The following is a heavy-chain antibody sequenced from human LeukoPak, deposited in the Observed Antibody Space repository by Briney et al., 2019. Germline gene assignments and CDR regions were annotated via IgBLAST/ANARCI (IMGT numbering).Heavy chain of an antibody. V-gene: IGHV3-48*02. D-gene: IGHD2-21*02. J-gene: IGHJ4*02. CDR3: ARGLAYCGGDCYRALDD. Sequence: GGSLRLSCAASGFTFSSHTMNWVRQAPGKGLEWVSYISSSSSRKYYADSVKGRFTVSRDNAKNSMYLQMNSLRDEDTAVYYCARGLAYCGGDCYRALDDWGQGTLVTVSS. CDR1: GFTFSSHT. CDR2: ISSSSSRK.